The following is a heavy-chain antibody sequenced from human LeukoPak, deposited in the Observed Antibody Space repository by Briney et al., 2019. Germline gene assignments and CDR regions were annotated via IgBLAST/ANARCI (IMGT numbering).Heavy chain of an antibody. D-gene: IGHD3-3*01. J-gene: IGHJ4*02. CDR3: ARHSGRFLEWLFVY. Sequence: KASETLSLTCTVSGASISSHYWSWIRQPPGKGLEWIGYIYYTGSTNYNPSLKSRVTISVDTSKNQFSLKLSSVTAADTAVYYCARHSGRFLEWLFVYWGQGTLVTVSS. V-gene: IGHV4-59*08. CDR2: IYYTGST. CDR1: GASISSHY.